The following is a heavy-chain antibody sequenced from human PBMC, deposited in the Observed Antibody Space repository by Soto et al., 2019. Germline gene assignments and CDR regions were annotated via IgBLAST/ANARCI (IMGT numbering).Heavy chain of an antibody. D-gene: IGHD6-19*01. CDR1: GGTFSSYT. CDR2: IIPIFGTA. CDR3: ARERGSSGWYSLHGMDV. J-gene: IGHJ6*02. V-gene: IGHV1-69*06. Sequence: GASVKVSCKASGGTFSSYTIRWVRQAPGQGLEWMGGIIPIFGTANYAQKFQGRVTITADKSTSTAYMELSSLRSEDTAVYYCARERGSSGWYSLHGMDVWGQGTTVTVSS.